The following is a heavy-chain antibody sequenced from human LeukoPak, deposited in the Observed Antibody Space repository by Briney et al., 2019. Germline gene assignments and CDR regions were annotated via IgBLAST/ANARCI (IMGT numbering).Heavy chain of an antibody. J-gene: IGHJ4*02. CDR1: GFTFSVYA. V-gene: IGHV3-64D*06. D-gene: IGHD2-21*02. Sequence: PGGSLRLSCSASGFTFSVYAIHWVRQAPGKGLEYVSTIISNGGSTYYADSVKGRFTISRDNSMNTVYLQMSSLRAEDTALYYCEKDGLAFCGGDCYSYFNYWGQGALVTVSS. CDR2: IISNGGST. CDR3: EKDGLAFCGGDCYSYFNY.